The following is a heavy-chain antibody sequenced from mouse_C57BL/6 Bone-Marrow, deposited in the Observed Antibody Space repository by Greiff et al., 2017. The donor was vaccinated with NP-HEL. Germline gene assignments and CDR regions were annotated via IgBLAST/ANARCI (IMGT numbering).Heavy chain of an antibody. CDR1: GYTFTSYG. CDR3: AREGFYYGNWTDY. D-gene: IGHD2-1*01. Sequence: QVHVKQSGAELARPGASVKLSCKASGYTFTSYGISWVKQRTGQGLEWIGEIYPRSGNTYYNEKFKGKATLTADKSSSTAYMELRSLTSEDSAVYFCAREGFYYGNWTDYWGQGTTLTVSS. CDR2: IYPRSGNT. J-gene: IGHJ2*01. V-gene: IGHV1-81*01.